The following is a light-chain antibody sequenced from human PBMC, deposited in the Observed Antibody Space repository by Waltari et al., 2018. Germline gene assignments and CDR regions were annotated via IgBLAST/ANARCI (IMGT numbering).Light chain of an antibody. CDR1: QSVRNNY. J-gene: IGKJ1*01. V-gene: IGKV3-20*01. CDR3: QQYGSSPRT. CDR2: GGS. Sequence: EIVLTQSPDTLSLSPGERATLSCRASQSVRNNYLAWYQQTPGQAPRLLIYGGSTRATVISDRFSGSGSGTDFTLTISRLEPEDFTVYYCQQYGSSPRTFGQGTKVE.